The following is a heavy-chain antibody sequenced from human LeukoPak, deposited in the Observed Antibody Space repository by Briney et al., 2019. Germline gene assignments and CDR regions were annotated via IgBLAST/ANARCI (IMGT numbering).Heavy chain of an antibody. V-gene: IGHV3-48*04. CDR2: ISSSSSSTI. Sequence: GGSLRLSCAASGFTFSSYSMNWVRQAPGKGLEWVSYISSSSSSTIYYADSVKGRFTISRDNAKNSPYLQMNSLRAEDTAVYYCARAGTDLNYYDSSGLTSYYYYYMDVWGKGTTVTVSS. CDR1: GFTFSSYS. CDR3: ARAGTDLNYYDSSGLTSYYYYYMDV. D-gene: IGHD3-22*01. J-gene: IGHJ6*03.